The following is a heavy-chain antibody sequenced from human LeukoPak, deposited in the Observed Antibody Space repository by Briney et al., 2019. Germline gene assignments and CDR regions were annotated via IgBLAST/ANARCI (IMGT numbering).Heavy chain of an antibody. CDR3: ARGTPYGDKFDY. J-gene: IGHJ4*02. V-gene: IGHV3-48*03. CDR1: GFTFSSYE. D-gene: IGHD4-17*01. CDR2: ISGSGSTI. Sequence: PGGSLRLSCAASGFTFSSYEMNWVRQAPGKGLEWVSYISGSGSTIFYADSVQGRFTISRDNAKNSLYLQMNSLRAGDTAVYYCARGTPYGDKFDYWGQGTLVTVSS.